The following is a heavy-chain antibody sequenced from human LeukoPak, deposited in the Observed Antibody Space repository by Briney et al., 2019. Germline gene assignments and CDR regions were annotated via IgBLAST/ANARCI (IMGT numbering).Heavy chain of an antibody. CDR1: VYTFTGYY. J-gene: IGHJ3*02. CDR3: ARIRTYSSSAYDAFDI. CDR2: INPNSGGT. D-gene: IGHD6-6*01. V-gene: IGHV1-2*02. Sequence: GASVKVSCKASVYTFTGYYMHWVRQAPGQGRDGMGWINPNSGGTNYAQKFQGRVTMTRDTSISTAYMALSRLRSDDTAVYYCARIRTYSSSAYDAFDIWGQGTMVTVSS.